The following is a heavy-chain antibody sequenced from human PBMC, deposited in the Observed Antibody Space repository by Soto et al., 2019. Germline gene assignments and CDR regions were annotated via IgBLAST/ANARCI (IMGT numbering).Heavy chain of an antibody. D-gene: IGHD3-3*01. CDR2: IYYSGST. CDR1: GGSISSYY. CDR3: ARDSPHYDFWSGYYNGADY. V-gene: IGHV4-59*01. Sequence: SETLSLTCTVSGGSISSYYWSWIRQPPGRGLEWIGYIYYSGSTNYNPSLKSRVTISVDTSKNQFSLKLSSVTAADTAVYYCARDSPHYDFWSGYYNGADYWGQGTLVTVSS. J-gene: IGHJ4*02.